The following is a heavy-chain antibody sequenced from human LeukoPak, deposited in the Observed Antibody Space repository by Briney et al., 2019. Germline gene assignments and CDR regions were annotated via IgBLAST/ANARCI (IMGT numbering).Heavy chain of an antibody. V-gene: IGHV4-34*01. CDR1: GGSFSDYW. Sequence: PSETLSLTCAVYGGSFSDYWWTWIPQSPGKGLEWIGEVNHSGRTNYNPSLKSRVTISVDTSKNQFSLKLSSVTAADTAVYYCARDRLMITFGGYYYYMDVWGKGTTVTVSS. J-gene: IGHJ6*03. CDR2: VNHSGRT. CDR3: ARDRLMITFGGYYYYMDV. D-gene: IGHD3-16*01.